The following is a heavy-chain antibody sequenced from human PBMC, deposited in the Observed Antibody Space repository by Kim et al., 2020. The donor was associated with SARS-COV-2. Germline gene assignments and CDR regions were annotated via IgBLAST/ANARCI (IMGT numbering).Heavy chain of an antibody. Sequence: SETLSLTCAVYGGSFSGYYWSWIRQPPGKGLEWIGEINHSGSTNYNPSLKSRVTISVDTSKNQFSLKLSSVTAADTAVYYCARGDTITMIVVARKPARSPSDYWGQGTLVTVSS. CDR2: INHSGST. D-gene: IGHD3-22*01. J-gene: IGHJ4*02. CDR1: GGSFSGYY. CDR3: ARGDTITMIVVARKPARSPSDY. V-gene: IGHV4-34*01.